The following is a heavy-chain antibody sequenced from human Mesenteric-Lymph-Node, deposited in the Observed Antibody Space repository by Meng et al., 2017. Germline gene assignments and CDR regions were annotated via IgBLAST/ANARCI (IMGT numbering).Heavy chain of an antibody. CDR3: AKALGDMGSTKIYYFDY. CDR1: GFTFSSYW. J-gene: IGHJ4*02. CDR2: ISSSGDNT. Sequence: GESLKISCAASGFTFSSYWMYWVRQAPGKGLVWVSAISSSGDNTFYADSVKGRFTISRDNSKNTLFLQMNSLRIEDTAVYYCAKALGDMGSTKIYYFDYWGQGTLVTVSS. D-gene: IGHD2-8*01. V-gene: IGHV3-23*01.